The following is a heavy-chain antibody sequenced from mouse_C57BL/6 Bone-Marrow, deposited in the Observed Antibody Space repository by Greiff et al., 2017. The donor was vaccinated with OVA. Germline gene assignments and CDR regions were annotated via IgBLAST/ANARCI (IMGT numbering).Heavy chain of an antibody. V-gene: IGHV1-75*01. Sequence: VKLMESGPELVKPGASVKISCKASGYTFTDYYINWVKQRPGQGLEWIGWIFPGSGSTYYNEKFKGKATLTVDKSSSTAYMLLSSLTSEDSAVYFCARVFHYDWFAYWGQGTLVTVSA. CDR3: ARVFHYDWFAY. D-gene: IGHD1-2*01. CDR2: IFPGSGST. J-gene: IGHJ3*01. CDR1: GYTFTDYY.